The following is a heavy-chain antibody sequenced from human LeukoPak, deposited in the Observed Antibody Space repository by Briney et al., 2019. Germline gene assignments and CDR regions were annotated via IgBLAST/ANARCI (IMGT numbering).Heavy chain of an antibody. CDR1: GFTFSSYA. CDR2: ISYDGSNK. J-gene: IGHJ3*02. Sequence: PGGSLRLSCAASGFTFSSYAMHWVRQAPGKGLEWVAVISYDGSNKYYADSVKGRFTISRDNSKNTLYLQMNSLRAEDTAVYYCARDGSRSSSWSKGGDDAFDTWGQGTMVTVSS. CDR3: ARDGSRSSSWSKGGDDAFDT. V-gene: IGHV3-30*04. D-gene: IGHD6-13*01.